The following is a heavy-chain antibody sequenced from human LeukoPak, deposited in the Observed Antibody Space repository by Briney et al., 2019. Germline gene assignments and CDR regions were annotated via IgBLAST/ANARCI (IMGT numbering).Heavy chain of an antibody. Sequence: PGGSLKLSCAASGFTFSGSAMPWVRQASGKGLEWVGRIRSKASSYATAYAASVKGRFTISRDDSKNTAYLQMNSLKTEDTAVYYCTRHPDYWGQGTLVTVSS. J-gene: IGHJ4*02. V-gene: IGHV3-73*01. CDR2: IRSKASSYAT. CDR3: TRHPDY. CDR1: GFTFSGSA.